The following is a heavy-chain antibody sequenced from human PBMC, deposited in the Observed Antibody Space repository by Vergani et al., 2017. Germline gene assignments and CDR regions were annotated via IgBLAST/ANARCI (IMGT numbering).Heavy chain of an antibody. Sequence: EVQLLESGGSLKQPGGSVRLSCAASGFTFSTYAMPLVRQAPGKGLEWVSALTGGGGSTYYADSFKGRFIISRDNSRDTLYLQMNSLRPEDTATYYCVKEAGSYENFFDSWGQGTLVTVSS. D-gene: IGHD1-26*01. CDR2: LTGGGGST. V-gene: IGHV3-23*01. CDR3: VKEAGSYENFFDS. CDR1: GFTFSTYA. J-gene: IGHJ4*02.